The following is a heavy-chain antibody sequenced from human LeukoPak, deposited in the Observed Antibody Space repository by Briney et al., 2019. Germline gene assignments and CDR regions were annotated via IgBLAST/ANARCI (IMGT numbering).Heavy chain of an antibody. V-gene: IGHV3-21*01. CDR1: GFTFSSYS. J-gene: IGHJ6*02. CDR3: ARDAGGRPSGWDPRPRLYVMDV. CDR2: IGSSSSSI. Sequence: PGVSLRLSCAASGFTFSSYSMNWVRQAPGKGLECVSSIGSSSSSIYNADSVKGRFTISRDNAKNSLYLQMNSLKAEDTAVYYCARDAGGRPSGWDPRPRLYVMDVWGQGTTATV. D-gene: IGHD6-19*01.